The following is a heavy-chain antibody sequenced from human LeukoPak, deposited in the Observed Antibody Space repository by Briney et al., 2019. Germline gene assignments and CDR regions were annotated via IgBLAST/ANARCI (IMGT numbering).Heavy chain of an antibody. V-gene: IGHV4-59*01. CDR1: GGSISSYY. D-gene: IGHD2-2*02. Sequence: SETLSLTCTVSGGSISSYYWSWIRQPPGKGLEWIGYIYYSGGTNYNPSLKSRVTISVDTSKNQFSLKLSSVTAADTAVYYCARSIPDAFDIWGQGTMVTVSS. J-gene: IGHJ3*02. CDR2: IYYSGGT. CDR3: ARSIPDAFDI.